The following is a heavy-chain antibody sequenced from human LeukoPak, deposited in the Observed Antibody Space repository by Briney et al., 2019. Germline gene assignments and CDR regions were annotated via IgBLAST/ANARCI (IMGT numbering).Heavy chain of an antibody. CDR1: GDSVSSGSHY. Sequence: SETLSLTCTVSGDSVSSGSHYWSWIRQLPGKGLEWIGYISYSGSTNYRPSIKSRVTMSVDRANNQFSLKLSSVTAADTAVYYCARGIWYFDCWGQGTLVAVSS. CDR3: ARGIWYFDC. V-gene: IGHV4-61*01. CDR2: ISYSGST. J-gene: IGHJ4*02.